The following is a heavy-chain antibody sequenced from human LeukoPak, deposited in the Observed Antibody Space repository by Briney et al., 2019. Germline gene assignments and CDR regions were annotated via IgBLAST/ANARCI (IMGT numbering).Heavy chain of an antibody. Sequence: WASVKVSCKASGYTFTNYYMHWVRQAPGQGLEWLGLITPSGGSTWYAQKFQGRVTMTEDTSTDTAYMELSSLRSEDTAVYYCATVFGVVIPTFDYWGQGTLVTVSS. V-gene: IGHV1-46*01. CDR2: ITPSGGST. D-gene: IGHD3-3*01. J-gene: IGHJ4*02. CDR3: ATVFGVVIPTFDY. CDR1: GYTFTNYY.